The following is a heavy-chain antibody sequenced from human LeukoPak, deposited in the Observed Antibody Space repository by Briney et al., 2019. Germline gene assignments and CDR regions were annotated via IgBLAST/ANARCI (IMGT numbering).Heavy chain of an antibody. V-gene: IGHV3-74*01. Sequence: GGSLRLSCAASGFTFSSYWMHWVRQAPGKGLVWVSRINSDGSSTSYADSVKGRFTISRDNAKNTLYLQMNSLRAEDTAAYYCARRGRGGTTGFDCWGQGTLVTVSS. D-gene: IGHD1-7*01. J-gene: IGHJ4*02. CDR1: GFTFSSYW. CDR3: ARRGRGGTTGFDC. CDR2: INSDGSST.